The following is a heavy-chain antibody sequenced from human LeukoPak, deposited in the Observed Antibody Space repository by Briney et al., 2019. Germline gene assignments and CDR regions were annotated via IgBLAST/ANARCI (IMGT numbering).Heavy chain of an antibody. CDR3: ARAGSSGWEKF. Sequence: GASVKVSCKASGYTFTGYYMHWVRQAPGQGLEWMGRIIPILGIANYAQRFQGRVTITADKSTSTAYMELSSLRSEDTAVYYCARAGSSGWEKFWGQGTLVTVSS. CDR2: IIPILGIA. CDR1: GYTFTGYY. J-gene: IGHJ4*02. D-gene: IGHD6-19*01. V-gene: IGHV1-69*04.